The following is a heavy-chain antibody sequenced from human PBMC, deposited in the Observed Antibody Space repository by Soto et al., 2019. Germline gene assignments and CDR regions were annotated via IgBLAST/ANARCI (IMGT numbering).Heavy chain of an antibody. CDR3: ARSEQWLVSAFDI. J-gene: IGHJ3*02. Sequence: ASVKVSCKVSGYTLTELSMHWVRQAPGKGLEWMGGFDPEDGETIYAQKFQGRVTMTEDTSTDTAYMELNSLRAEDTAVYYCARSEQWLVSAFDIWGQGTMVTVSS. D-gene: IGHD6-19*01. CDR2: FDPEDGET. V-gene: IGHV1-24*01. CDR1: GYTLTELS.